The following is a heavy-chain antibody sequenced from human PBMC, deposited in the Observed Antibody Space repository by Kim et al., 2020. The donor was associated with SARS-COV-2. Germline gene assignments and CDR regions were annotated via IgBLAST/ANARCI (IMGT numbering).Heavy chain of an antibody. J-gene: IGHJ4*02. Sequence: GGSLRLSCAASGFTFSSYAMSWVRQAPGKGLEWVSVIYSGGSSTYYADSVKGRFTISRDNSKNTLYLQMNSLRAEDTAVYYCAKWMWSGSSWEPAFDYWGQGTLVTVSS. D-gene: IGHD6-13*01. CDR2: IYSGGSST. V-gene: IGHV3-23*03. CDR1: GFTFSSYA. CDR3: AKWMWSGSSWEPAFDY.